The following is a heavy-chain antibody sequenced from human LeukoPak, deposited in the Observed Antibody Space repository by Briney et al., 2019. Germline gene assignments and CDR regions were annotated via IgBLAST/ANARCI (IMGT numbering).Heavy chain of an antibody. J-gene: IGHJ6*02. Sequence: PSETLSLTCTVSGGSISSGGYYWSWIRQHPGKGLEWIGYIYYSGSTYYNPSLKSRVTISVDTSKNQFSLKLSSVTAADTAVYYCARAPSGSYLIYYYYGMDVWGQGTTVTVSS. CDR1: GGSISSGGYY. V-gene: IGHV4-31*03. CDR2: IYYSGST. D-gene: IGHD1-26*01. CDR3: ARAPSGSYLIYYYYGMDV.